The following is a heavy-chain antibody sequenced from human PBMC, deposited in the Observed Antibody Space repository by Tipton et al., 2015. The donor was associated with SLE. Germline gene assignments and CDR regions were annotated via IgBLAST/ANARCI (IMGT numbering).Heavy chain of an antibody. V-gene: IGHV4-34*01. J-gene: IGHJ4*02. CDR3: ATLKFFGELGIGRDY. D-gene: IGHD3-3*01. Sequence: TLSLTCAVYGGSFSGYYWSWIRQPPGKGLEWIGEINHSGSTNYNPSLKRRVTISVDTSKNQFSLKLSSVTAADTAVYYCATLKFFGELGIGRDYWDQGTLVTVSS. CDR1: GGSFSGYY. CDR2: INHSGST.